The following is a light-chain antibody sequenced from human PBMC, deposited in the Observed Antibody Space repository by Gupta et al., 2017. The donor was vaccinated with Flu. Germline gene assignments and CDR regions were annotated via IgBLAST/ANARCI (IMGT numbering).Light chain of an antibody. CDR3: VLYMGSGFWV. CDR2: STN. J-gene: IGLJ3*02. Sequence: QTVVTQEPSFSVSPGGTVTLTCGWSSGSVSTSYYPSWYQQTPGQAPRTLIYSTNTRSSGVPDRFSGSILGNKAALTITGAQADDDSDYYCVLYMGSGFWVFGGGTKLTVL. CDR1: SGSVSTSYY. V-gene: IGLV8-61*01.